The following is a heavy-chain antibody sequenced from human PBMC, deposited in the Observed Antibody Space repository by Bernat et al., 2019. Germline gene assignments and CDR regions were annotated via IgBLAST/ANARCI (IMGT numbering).Heavy chain of an antibody. CDR2: FSSDWSST. CDR1: GFTLRSNW. J-gene: IGHJ4*02. D-gene: IGHD4-17*01. V-gene: IGHV3-74*01. CDR3: ATVTTGY. Sequence: EVQLVESGGGLVQPGGSLRLSCAPSGFTLRSNWMQWVCQAGGKGLVWVSRFSSDWSSTTYADSVRGRVTICRDNAKNTLYLQMNSMRAEDTAVYYCATVTTGYWGQGTLVTVAS.